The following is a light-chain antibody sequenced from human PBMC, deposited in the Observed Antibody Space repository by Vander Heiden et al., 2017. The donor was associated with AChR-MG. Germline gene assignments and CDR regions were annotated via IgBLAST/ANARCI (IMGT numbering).Light chain of an antibody. V-gene: IGKV3-15*01. Sequence: EIVMTQSPATLSVSPGERATLSCRASQRISSNLAWYQQRPGQAPRLLIYGASIRATGSPARFSASGSGTEFTLTISSLQSEDFAVYYCQQYNNRPPLTFGGGTKVEI. CDR2: GAS. CDR1: QRISSN. J-gene: IGKJ4*01. CDR3: QQYNNRPPLT.